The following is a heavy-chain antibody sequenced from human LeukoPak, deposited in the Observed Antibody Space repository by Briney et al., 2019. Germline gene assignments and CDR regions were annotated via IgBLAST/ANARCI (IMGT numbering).Heavy chain of an antibody. CDR2: ISGSSSYI. V-gene: IGHV3-21*01. J-gene: IGHJ4*02. Sequence: GGSLRLSCAASGFTFSTYTMNWVRQAPGKGLECVSSISGSSSYIYYADSVKGRFTISRDNAKNSLYLQMNSLRAEDTAVYYCARAMEIDYWGQGTLVTVSP. CDR1: GFTFSTYT. CDR3: ARAMEIDY. D-gene: IGHD3-3*01.